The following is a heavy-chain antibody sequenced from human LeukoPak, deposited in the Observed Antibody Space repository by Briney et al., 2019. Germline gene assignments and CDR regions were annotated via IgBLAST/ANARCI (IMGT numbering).Heavy chain of an antibody. CDR1: GFTFSDYY. Sequence: GGSLRLSCAASGFTFSDYYMSWIRQAPGKGLEWVAVISYDGSNKYYADSVKGRFTISRDNSKNTLYLQMNSLRAEDTAVYYCAKVRYGIAVAGDSFDPWGQGTLVTVSS. CDR3: AKVRYGIAVAGDSFDP. D-gene: IGHD6-19*01. J-gene: IGHJ5*02. CDR2: ISYDGSNK. V-gene: IGHV3-30*18.